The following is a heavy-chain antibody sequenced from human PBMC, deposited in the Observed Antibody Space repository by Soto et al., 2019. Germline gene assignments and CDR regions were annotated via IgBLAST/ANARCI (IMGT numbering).Heavy chain of an antibody. J-gene: IGHJ4*02. CDR1: GYTFPNFG. CDR2: IIAYNGNT. CDR3: ARGGTPNDY. Sequence: QVQLVQSGAEVKKPGASVKVSCKASGYTFPNFGISWVRQAPGQGLEWMGWIIAYNGNTNYAPNFHGRVTMTTDTSTSTAYMELRSLGSDDTAVYYCARGGTPNDYWGQGTLVTVSS. V-gene: IGHV1-18*01. D-gene: IGHD3-16*01.